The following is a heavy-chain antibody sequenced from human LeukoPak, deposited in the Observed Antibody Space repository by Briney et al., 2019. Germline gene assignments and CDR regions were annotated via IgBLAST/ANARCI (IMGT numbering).Heavy chain of an antibody. CDR3: ARDPSYRGFDAFDI. Sequence: PRGTLRLSCAASGFTFSSYGMSWVRQAPGKGLEWVSSITSSSRYIYYADSVKGRFTISRDNAKNSLYLQMNYLRAEDTAVYYCARDPSYRGFDAFDIWGQGTMVTVSS. D-gene: IGHD1-26*01. J-gene: IGHJ3*02. CDR2: ITSSSRYI. CDR1: GFTFSSYG. V-gene: IGHV3-21*01.